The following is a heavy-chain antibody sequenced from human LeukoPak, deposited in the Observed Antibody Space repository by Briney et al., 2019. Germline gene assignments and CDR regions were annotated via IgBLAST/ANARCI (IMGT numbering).Heavy chain of an antibody. V-gene: IGHV3-30*02. CDR2: IRHDGSNK. D-gene: IGHD6-19*01. CDR1: GFTFSSYG. J-gene: IGHJ4*02. CDR3: AKDRPGYSSGWYSADLTLDY. Sequence: GGSLRLSCAASGFTFSSYGMHWVRQAPGKGLEWVAFIRHDGSNKYYADSVKGRFTISRDNSKNTLYLQMNSLRAEDTAVYYCAKDRPGYSSGWYSADLTLDYWGQGSLVAVSS.